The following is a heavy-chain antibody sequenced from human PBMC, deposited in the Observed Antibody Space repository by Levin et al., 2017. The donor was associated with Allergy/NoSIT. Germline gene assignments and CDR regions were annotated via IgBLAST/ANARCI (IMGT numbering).Heavy chain of an antibody. V-gene: IGHV3-23*01. D-gene: IGHD6-19*01. J-gene: IGHJ4*02. Sequence: GGSLRLSCAASGFTFSSYAMSWVRQAPGKGLEWVSAISGSGGTPHYADSVKGRFTISRDNSKNTLYLQMNSLRAEDTAVYYCAKEVGYSSGWYDYWGQGTLVTASS. CDR1: GFTFSSYA. CDR2: ISGSGGTP. CDR3: AKEVGYSSGWYDY.